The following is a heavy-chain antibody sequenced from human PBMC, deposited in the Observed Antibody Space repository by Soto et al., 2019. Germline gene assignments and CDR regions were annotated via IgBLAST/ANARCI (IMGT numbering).Heavy chain of an antibody. CDR2: LRSKALGGTT. CDR1: GLTFGDYG. J-gene: IGHJ4*02. D-gene: IGHD4-17*01. Sequence: GGSLRLSCTASGLTFGDYGMSWFRQAPGKGLEWVGALRSKALGGTTQYGASVQGRFIISNDDSKTIAYLQMNSLKIEDTAVYYCARGGRTTMTPFDYWGQGTLVTVSS. CDR3: ARGGRTTMTPFDY. V-gene: IGHV3-49*03.